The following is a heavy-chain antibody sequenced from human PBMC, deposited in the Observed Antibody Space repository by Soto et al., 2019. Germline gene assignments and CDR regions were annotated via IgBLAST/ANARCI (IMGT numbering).Heavy chain of an antibody. Sequence: GGSLRLSCAVSAFAFSSYGIHWVRQAPGKGLEWVAAIAYDGSAEYYTDSVKGRVTISRDNSTNMVFLQMNSLRAEDTAVYYCQKDERREIQLTYLTYGLDVWGQGTTVTVSS. CDR2: IAYDGSAE. J-gene: IGHJ6*02. V-gene: IGHV3-30*18. CDR3: QKDERREIQLTYLTYGLDV. CDR1: AFAFSSYG.